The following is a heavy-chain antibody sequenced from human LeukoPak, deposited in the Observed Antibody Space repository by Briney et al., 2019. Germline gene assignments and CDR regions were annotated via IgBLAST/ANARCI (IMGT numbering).Heavy chain of an antibody. Sequence: GGSLRLSCATSGFTFSNYAMTWVRQAPGKGLEWVSGISGSGGGSYYTDSVEGRFTISRDNSKNTLYLQMNSLRAEDTAVYYCAKDSENSYTYYFDYWGQGTLVTVSS. V-gene: IGHV3-23*01. CDR3: AKDSENSYTYYFDY. CDR1: GFTFSNYA. CDR2: ISGSGGGS. J-gene: IGHJ4*02. D-gene: IGHD3-16*01.